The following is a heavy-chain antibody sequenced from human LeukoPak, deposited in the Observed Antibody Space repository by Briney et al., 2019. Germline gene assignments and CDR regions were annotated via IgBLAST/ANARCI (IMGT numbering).Heavy chain of an antibody. J-gene: IGHJ5*02. Sequence: ASVKVSCKASGYTFTSYYMHWVRQAPGQGLEWMGIINPSGGSTSYAQKFQGRVTMTRDTSTSTVYMELSSLRSEDTAVYYCARDGGDYGDYNWFDPWGHGTLVTVSS. D-gene: IGHD4-17*01. V-gene: IGHV1-46*01. CDR2: INPSGGST. CDR1: GYTFTSYY. CDR3: ARDGGDYGDYNWFDP.